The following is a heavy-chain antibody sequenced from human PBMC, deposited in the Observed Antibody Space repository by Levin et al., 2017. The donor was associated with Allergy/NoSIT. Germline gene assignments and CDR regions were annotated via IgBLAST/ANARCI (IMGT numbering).Heavy chain of an antibody. Sequence: PGGSLRLSCTVSGGSISSYYWSWIRQSPGKRPEWIGYIHYTGYTNYSPSLKSRVTISLDTSKNQFSLKLTSVTAADTAVYSCARSAHVTVIPAAIFAFDPWGQGILVTVSS. V-gene: IGHV4-59*08. CDR2: IHYTGYT. J-gene: IGHJ5*02. CDR3: ARSAHVTVIPAAIFAFDP. D-gene: IGHD2-2*01. CDR1: GGSISSYY.